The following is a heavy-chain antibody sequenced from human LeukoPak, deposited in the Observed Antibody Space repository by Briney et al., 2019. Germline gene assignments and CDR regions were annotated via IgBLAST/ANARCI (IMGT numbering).Heavy chain of an antibody. J-gene: IGHJ4*02. D-gene: IGHD3-3*01. CDR1: GFTFSSYA. V-gene: IGHV3-23*01. Sequence: GGSLRLSCAASGFTFSSYAMSWVRQAPGKGLEWVSAISGSGGSTYYADSVKGRFTISRDNSKNTLYLQMNSLRAEDTAVYYCAKDLRHYDFWSGYPPFGTGYWGQGTLVTVSS. CDR2: ISGSGGST. CDR3: AKDLRHYDFWSGYPPFGTGY.